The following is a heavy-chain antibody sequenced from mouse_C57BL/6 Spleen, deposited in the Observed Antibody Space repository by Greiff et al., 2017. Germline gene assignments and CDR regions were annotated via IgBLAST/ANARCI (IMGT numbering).Heavy chain of an antibody. CDR1: GFTFSDYG. CDR3: ASYGSSFAY. J-gene: IGHJ3*01. V-gene: IGHV5-15*04. Sequence: EVMLVESGVGLVQPGGSLKLSCAASGFTFSDYGMAWVRQAPRKGPEWVAFISNLAYSIYYADTVTGRFTISRENAKNTLYLEMSSLRSEDTAMYYCASYGSSFAYWGQGTLVTVSA. D-gene: IGHD1-1*01. CDR2: ISNLAYSI.